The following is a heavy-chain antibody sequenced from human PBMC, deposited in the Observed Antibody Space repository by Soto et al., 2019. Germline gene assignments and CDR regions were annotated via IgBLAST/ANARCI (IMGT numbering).Heavy chain of an antibody. D-gene: IGHD6-19*01. CDR2: ISGSGDST. CDR1: GFTFSTYA. J-gene: IGHJ4*02. V-gene: IGHV3-23*01. Sequence: GGSLRLSCAASGFTFSTYAMNWVRQAPGKGLEWVSGISGSGDSTYYADSVKGRFTVSRDNSKNTLYLQMNSLRAEDTAVFYCAKERSSGWSFDYWGQGTPVTVSS. CDR3: AKERSSGWSFDY.